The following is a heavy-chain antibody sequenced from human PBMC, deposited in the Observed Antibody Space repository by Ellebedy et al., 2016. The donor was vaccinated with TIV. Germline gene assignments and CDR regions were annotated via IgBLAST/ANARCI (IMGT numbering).Heavy chain of an antibody. Sequence: AASVKVSCKASGYTFISHAIHWARQAPGQRLEWMGWINVGNGNTKYSQKFQGRVTITRDTSASTAYMELGSLRSEDTAVYYCAKRMNRFYDYWGQGTLVTVSS. V-gene: IGHV1-3*01. J-gene: IGHJ4*02. CDR3: AKRMNRFYDY. D-gene: IGHD2-15*01. CDR1: GYTFISHA. CDR2: INVGNGNT.